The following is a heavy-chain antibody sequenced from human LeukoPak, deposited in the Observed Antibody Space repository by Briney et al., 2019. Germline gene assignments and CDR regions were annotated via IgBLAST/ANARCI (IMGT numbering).Heavy chain of an antibody. CDR3: AKDLDSTGYYSYRY. Sequence: GGSLRHSCAASGFTFSSYAMNWVRQAPGKGLEWVSLLSTGGRTHYASSVEGRFTISRDNSKNTLYLQMNSLRAEDTAVYHCAKDLDSTGYYSYRYWGQGTLVTVSS. CDR2: LSTGGRT. J-gene: IGHJ4*02. V-gene: IGHV3-23*01. D-gene: IGHD3-22*01. CDR1: GFTFSSYA.